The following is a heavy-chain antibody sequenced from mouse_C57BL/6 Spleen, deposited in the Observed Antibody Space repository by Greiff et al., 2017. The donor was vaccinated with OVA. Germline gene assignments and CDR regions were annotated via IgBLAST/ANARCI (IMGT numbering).Heavy chain of an antibody. CDR1: GFTFSDYY. D-gene: IGHD1-1*01. CDR3: ARSTDLDY. Sequence: EVMLVESGGGLVQPGGSLKLSCAASGFTFSDYYMYWVRQTPEKRLEWVAYISNGGGSTYYPDTVKGRFTISRDNAKNTLYLQMSRLKSEDTAMYYCARSTDLDYWGQGTTLTVSS. CDR2: ISNGGGST. V-gene: IGHV5-12*01. J-gene: IGHJ2*01.